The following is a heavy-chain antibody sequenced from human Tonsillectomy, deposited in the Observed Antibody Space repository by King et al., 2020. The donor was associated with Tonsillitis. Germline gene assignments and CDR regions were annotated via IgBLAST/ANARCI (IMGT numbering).Heavy chain of an antibody. CDR2: INPNSGGT. Sequence: VQLVESGAEVKKPGASVKVSCKASGYTFTGYYMHWVRQAPGQGLEWMGWINPNSGGTNYAQKFQGRVTMTRDTSISTAYMELRRLRSDDTAVYYCARVLPLGIAVAGSINWFDPWGQGTLVTVSS. CDR1: GYTFTGYY. J-gene: IGHJ5*02. V-gene: IGHV1-2*02. D-gene: IGHD6-19*01. CDR3: ARVLPLGIAVAGSINWFDP.